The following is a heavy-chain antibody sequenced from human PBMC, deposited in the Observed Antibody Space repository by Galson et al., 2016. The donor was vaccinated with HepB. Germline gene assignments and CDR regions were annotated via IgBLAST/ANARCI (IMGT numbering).Heavy chain of an antibody. Sequence: LRLSCAASGFTVSNNWMHWVRQAPGKGLMWVSRIHSDGSITNYADSVKGRFTISTDNAKNTVYLQMNSLRAEDTAVYYCARHIGDRGYFDYWGQGTLVTVSS. CDR3: ARHIGDRGYFDY. V-gene: IGHV3-74*01. D-gene: IGHD2-21*01. CDR2: IHSDGSIT. J-gene: IGHJ4*02. CDR1: GFTVSNNW.